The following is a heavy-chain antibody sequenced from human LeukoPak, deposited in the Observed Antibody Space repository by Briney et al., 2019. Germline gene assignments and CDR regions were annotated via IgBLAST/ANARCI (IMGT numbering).Heavy chain of an antibody. J-gene: IGHJ4*02. CDR1: GFSFSTFL. CDR3: SRGLHNFDY. V-gene: IGHV3-7*04. CDR2: IKLDGSEE. Sequence: PGGSLRLSCAASGFSFSTFLMTWVRQAPGKGLEWVANIKLDGSEEYYVDSVKGRFTISRDNGKNSLYLQMSSLRAEDTAVYYCSRGLHNFDYWGQGTLVTVSS.